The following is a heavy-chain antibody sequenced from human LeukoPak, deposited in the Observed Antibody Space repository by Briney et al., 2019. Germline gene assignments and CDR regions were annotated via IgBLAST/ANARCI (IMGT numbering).Heavy chain of an antibody. CDR2: MSAYNGNT. CDR3: ARNSGSYLEGGAFDI. Sequence: ASVKVSCKASGYTFTRYGISWVRQAPGPGLEWMGGMSAYNGNTNYAQKLHGRVTMTTDTSTSTAYMELRGLRSDDTAVYYCARNSGSYLEGGAFDIWGQGTMVTVPS. J-gene: IGHJ3*02. D-gene: IGHD1-26*01. CDR1: GYTFTRYG. V-gene: IGHV1-18*01.